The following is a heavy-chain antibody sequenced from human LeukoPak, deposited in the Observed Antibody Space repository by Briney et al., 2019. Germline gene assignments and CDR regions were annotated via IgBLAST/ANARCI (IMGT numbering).Heavy chain of an antibody. D-gene: IGHD2-2*01. J-gene: IGHJ6*02. Sequence: GGSLRLSCGASGFTFSSYAMSWVRQAPGKGLEWVSAISGSGGSTYYADSVKGRFTISRDNSKNTLYLHMNSLRAEDTAVYYCAKVLAKYQLLKYYYGMDVWGQGTTVTVSS. V-gene: IGHV3-23*01. CDR2: ISGSGGST. CDR3: AKVLAKYQLLKYYYGMDV. CDR1: GFTFSSYA.